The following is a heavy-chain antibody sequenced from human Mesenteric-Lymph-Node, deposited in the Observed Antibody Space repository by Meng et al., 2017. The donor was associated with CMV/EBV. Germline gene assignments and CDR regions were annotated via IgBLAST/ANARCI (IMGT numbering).Heavy chain of an antibody. J-gene: IGHJ4*02. V-gene: IGHV3-23*03. CDR1: GFTFSSYA. Sequence: GGSLRLSCAASGFTFSSYAMSWVRQAPGKGLEWASVIYSGGSSTYYADSVKGRFTISRDNSKNTLYLQMNSLRAEDTAVYYCAKGTYNWNDYFDYWGQGTLVTVSS. D-gene: IGHD1-20*01. CDR2: IYSGGSST. CDR3: AKGTYNWNDYFDY.